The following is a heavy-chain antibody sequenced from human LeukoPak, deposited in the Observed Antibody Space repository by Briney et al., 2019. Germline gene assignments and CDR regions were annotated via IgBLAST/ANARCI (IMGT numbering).Heavy chain of an antibody. CDR3: ARDLDPFITMVRGVYPY. J-gene: IGHJ4*02. V-gene: IGHV3-74*01. CDR2: INPDDEST. Sequence: GGSLRLSCAASGSTFRNNCRNWFGKAPGKGLVWVSLINPDDESTSYADSVKGRFTISRDNAKSTLYLQMNSLRAEDTAVYYCARDLDPFITMVRGVYPYWGQGTLVTVSS. CDR1: GSTFRNNC. D-gene: IGHD3-10*01.